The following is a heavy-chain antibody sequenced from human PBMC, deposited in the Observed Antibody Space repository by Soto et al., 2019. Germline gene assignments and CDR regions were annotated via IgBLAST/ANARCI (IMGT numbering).Heavy chain of an antibody. V-gene: IGHV3-23*01. CDR3: ARGEVAPD. D-gene: IGHD3-16*01. Sequence: EVQLLESGGGLVQPGGSLRLSCAASGFTFSSYAMSWVRQAPGKGLEWVSAISGSTIYYADSVKGRFTMSRDNAKNSLYLQMNSLRAEDTAVYYCARGEVAPDWGQGTLVTVSS. CDR1: GFTFSSYA. J-gene: IGHJ4*02. CDR2: ISGSTI.